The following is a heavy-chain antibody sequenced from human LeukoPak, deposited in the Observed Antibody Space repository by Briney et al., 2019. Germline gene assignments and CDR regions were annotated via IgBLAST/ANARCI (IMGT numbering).Heavy chain of an antibody. Sequence: SETVSLTCTVSGGSISSSSYYWGWIRQPPGKGLEWVGHMYYRGNTFYNPSLKSRVTMSVDTSKNQFSLKLTSVTAADTAVYYCARSPTKRVTEDYWGQGTLVTVSS. V-gene: IGHV4-39*07. CDR3: ARSPTKRVTEDY. CDR2: MYYRGNT. D-gene: IGHD5-18*01. J-gene: IGHJ4*02. CDR1: GGSISSSSYY.